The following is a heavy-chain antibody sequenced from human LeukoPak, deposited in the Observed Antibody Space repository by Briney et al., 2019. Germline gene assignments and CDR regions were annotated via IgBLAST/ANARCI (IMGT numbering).Heavy chain of an antibody. Sequence: SVKVSCKASGGTFSSYAISWVRQAPGRGLEWMGRIIPIFGTANYAQKFQGRVTITTDESTSTAYMELSSLRSEDTAVYYCARDRGYCSGGSCFNWFDPWGQGTLVTVSS. J-gene: IGHJ5*02. D-gene: IGHD2-15*01. CDR3: ARDRGYCSGGSCFNWFDP. V-gene: IGHV1-69*05. CDR2: IIPIFGTA. CDR1: GGTFSSYA.